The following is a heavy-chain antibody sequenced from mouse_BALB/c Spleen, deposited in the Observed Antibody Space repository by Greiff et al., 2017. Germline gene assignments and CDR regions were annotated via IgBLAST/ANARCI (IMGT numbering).Heavy chain of an antibody. V-gene: IGHV3-6*02. Sequence: QLQESGPGLVKPSQSLSLTCSVTGYSITSGYYWTWIRQFPGNTLEWMGYISYDGSNNYNPSLKNRISITRDTSKNQFFLKLNSVTTEDTATYYCARGIYYGNYWYFDVWGAGTTVTVSS. D-gene: IGHD2-1*01. CDR2: ISYDGSN. J-gene: IGHJ1*01. CDR1: GYSITSGYY. CDR3: ARGIYYGNYWYFDV.